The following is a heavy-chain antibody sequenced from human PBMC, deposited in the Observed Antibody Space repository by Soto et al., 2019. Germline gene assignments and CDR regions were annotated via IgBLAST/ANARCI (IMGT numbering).Heavy chain of an antibody. CDR3: ARDNPPLGY. CDR1: RYTFTSYG. Sequence: GASVKVSCKASRYTFTSYGISSLRQAPGQGLEWMGWISAYNGNTNYAQKLQGRVTMTTDTSTSTAYMELRSLRSDDPAVYYCARDNPPLGYWGQGTLVTVSS. V-gene: IGHV1-18*01. J-gene: IGHJ4*02. CDR2: ISAYNGNT.